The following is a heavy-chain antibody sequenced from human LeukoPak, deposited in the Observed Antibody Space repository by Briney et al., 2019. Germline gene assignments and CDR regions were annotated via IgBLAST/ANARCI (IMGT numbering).Heavy chain of an antibody. D-gene: IGHD1-26*01. J-gene: IGHJ4*02. Sequence: QTGGPLSLSCAASGFIFRSYSVSGVRQAPGKGLEGVSVISGSAGSTYYADSVKGRFTISRKNSKNTQLLQMNCLRAEDTAVYYCAKDRGAATVRYYFDYWGQGTLVTVSS. CDR3: AKDRGAATVRYYFDY. V-gene: IGHV3-23*01. CDR2: ISGSAGST. CDR1: GFIFRSYS.